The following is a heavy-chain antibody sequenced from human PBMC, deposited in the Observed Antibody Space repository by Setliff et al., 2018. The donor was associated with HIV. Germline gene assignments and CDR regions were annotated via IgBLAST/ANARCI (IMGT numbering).Heavy chain of an antibody. V-gene: IGHV1-69*05. CDR3: ALPYCSGGNCWSSASLPPAGWFDP. CDR2: IIPMYGVT. Sequence: GASVKVSCKASGGTFSSYVISWVRQAPGQGPEWMGGIIPMYGVTNYAQKFQGRVTITTDESTSTAYMELNSLRSEDTAVYYCALPYCSGGNCWSSASLPPAGWFDPWGQGTLVTVSS. J-gene: IGHJ5*02. CDR1: GGTFSSYV. D-gene: IGHD2-15*01.